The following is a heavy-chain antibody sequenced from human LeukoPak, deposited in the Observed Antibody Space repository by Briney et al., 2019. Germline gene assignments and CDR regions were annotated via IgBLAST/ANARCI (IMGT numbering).Heavy chain of an antibody. Sequence: GGSLRLSCAASGFTFSSYVMSWVRQAPGKGLEWVSTISGGGGSTYYADSVKGRFTISRDNSKNTLYLQMNNLRAEDTAVYYCATGAGTAPSNYWGQGTLVTVSS. CDR2: ISGGGGST. V-gene: IGHV3-23*01. CDR1: GFTFSSYV. CDR3: ATGAGTAPSNY. J-gene: IGHJ4*02. D-gene: IGHD6-13*01.